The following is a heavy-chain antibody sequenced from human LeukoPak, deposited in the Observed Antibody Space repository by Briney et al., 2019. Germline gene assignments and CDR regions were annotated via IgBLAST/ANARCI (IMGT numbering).Heavy chain of an antibody. CDR1: GGSLSSYY. Sequence: SETLSLTCTVSGGSLSSYYWTWIRQPPGKGLEWIGYIYYTGSTSYNPSLKSRVTISVQTSKNQFSLKLSSVTAADTAVYYCARGLNRNDYGDYGYWGQGTLVTVSS. D-gene: IGHD4-17*01. V-gene: IGHV4-59*01. CDR2: IYYTGST. CDR3: ARGLNRNDYGDYGY. J-gene: IGHJ4*02.